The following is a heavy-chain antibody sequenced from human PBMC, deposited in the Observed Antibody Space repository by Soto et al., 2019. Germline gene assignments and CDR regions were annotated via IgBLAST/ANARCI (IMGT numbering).Heavy chain of an antibody. D-gene: IGHD3-16*01. Sequence: PGGSLRLSCAASGFTFSSYAMSWVRQAPGKGLEWVSAISGSGGSTYYADSVKGRFTISRDNSKNTLYLQMNSLRAEDTAVYYCSSVDIVATMTYYDYVWGSSMSAFDIWGQGTMVTVSS. CDR1: GFTFSSYA. J-gene: IGHJ3*02. V-gene: IGHV3-23*01. CDR3: SSVDIVATMTYYDYVWGSSMSAFDI. CDR2: ISGSGGST.